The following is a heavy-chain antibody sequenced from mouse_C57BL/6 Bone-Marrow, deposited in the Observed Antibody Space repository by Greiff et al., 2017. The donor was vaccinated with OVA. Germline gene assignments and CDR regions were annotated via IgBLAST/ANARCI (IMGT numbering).Heavy chain of an antibody. D-gene: IGHD2-5*01. CDR3: AMRLVRDWYFDV. Sequence: QVQLQQSGAELARPGASVKMSCKASGYTFTSYTMHWVKQRPGQGLEWIGYINPSSGYTKYNQKFKDKATLTADKSSSTAYMQLSSLTSEDSAVYDCAMRLVRDWYFDVWGTGTTVTVSS. CDR1: GYTFTSYT. V-gene: IGHV1-4*01. CDR2: INPSSGYT. J-gene: IGHJ1*03.